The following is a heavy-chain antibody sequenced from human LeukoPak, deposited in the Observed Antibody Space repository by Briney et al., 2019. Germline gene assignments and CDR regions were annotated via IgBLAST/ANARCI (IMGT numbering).Heavy chain of an antibody. Sequence: GGSLRLSCAASGFTFDDYGMSCVRQAPGKGLEWVSGINWNGGSTGYADSVKGRFTISRDNAKNSLYLQMNSLRAEDTALYYCARDDCSGGSCYFDYWGQGTLVTVSS. CDR2: INWNGGST. CDR3: ARDDCSGGSCYFDY. CDR1: GFTFDDYG. J-gene: IGHJ4*02. V-gene: IGHV3-20*04. D-gene: IGHD2-15*01.